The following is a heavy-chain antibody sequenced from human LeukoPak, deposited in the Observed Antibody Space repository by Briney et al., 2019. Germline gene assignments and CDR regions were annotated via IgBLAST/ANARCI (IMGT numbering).Heavy chain of an antibody. CDR1: GYTFTDYY. J-gene: IGHJ5*02. CDR3: ARDHQGCGSGYFLVT. V-gene: IGHV1-2*02. CDR2: INPKSGGT. D-gene: IGHD3-10*01. Sequence: RASVKVSCKASGYTFTDYYMHWVRQAPGQGLEWMGWINPKSGGTNSAQKFQGRVTMTRDTSISTVYMEVSRLRSDDTAVYYCARDHQGCGSGYFLVTWGQGTLVTVSS.